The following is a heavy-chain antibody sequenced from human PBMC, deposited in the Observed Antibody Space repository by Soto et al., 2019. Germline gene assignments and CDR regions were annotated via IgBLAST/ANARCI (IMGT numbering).Heavy chain of an antibody. D-gene: IGHD1-1*01. CDR1: GFTFSSYG. CDR3: ARNRYNWNDYFDY. CDR2: IWYDGSKK. J-gene: IGHJ4*02. Sequence: QVQLVESGGGVVQPGRSLRLSCATSGFTFSSYGMHWVRQAPGKGLEWVAVIWYDGSKKYYADSVKGRFTISRDNSKNTLYLQMNSLRAEDTAVYYCARNRYNWNDYFDYWGQGTLVTVSS. V-gene: IGHV3-33*01.